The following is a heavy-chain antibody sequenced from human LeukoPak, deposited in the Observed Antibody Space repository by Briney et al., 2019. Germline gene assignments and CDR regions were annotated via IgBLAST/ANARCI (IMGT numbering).Heavy chain of an antibody. CDR1: GFPFSSYE. D-gene: IGHD3-9*01. CDR3: AGGDYDILTGYSDY. Sequence: GGSLRLSCAASGFPFSSYEMFWVRQAPGKGLEWVSYISSSGSTIYYADSVKGRFTISRDNAKNSLYLQMNSLRAEDTAVYYCAGGDYDILTGYSDYWGQGTLVTVSS. CDR2: ISSSGSTI. J-gene: IGHJ4*02. V-gene: IGHV3-48*03.